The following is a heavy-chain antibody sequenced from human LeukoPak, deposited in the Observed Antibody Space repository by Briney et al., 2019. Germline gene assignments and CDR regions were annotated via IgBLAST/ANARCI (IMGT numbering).Heavy chain of an antibody. CDR1: GYSFTSYW. Sequence: GESLQISCKGSGYSFTSYWIGWVRQLPGKGLEWMGIIYPDDSDTRYSPSFQGQVTISADKSISTAYLQWSSLKASDTAIYYCARPAGRVTTVTGRYFDLWGRGTLVTVSS. V-gene: IGHV5-51*01. CDR2: IYPDDSDT. CDR3: ARPAGRVTTVTGRYFDL. D-gene: IGHD4-17*01. J-gene: IGHJ2*01.